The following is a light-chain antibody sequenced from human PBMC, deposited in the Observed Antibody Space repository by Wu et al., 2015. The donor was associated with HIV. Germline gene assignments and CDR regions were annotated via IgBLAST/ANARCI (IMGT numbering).Light chain of an antibody. CDR3: HQRTTWPRT. J-gene: IGKJ1*01. Sequence: EIVMTQSPATLSVSPGERATLSCRASQSVNNKLAWYQQKPGQPPRLLIYGASTRATGVPARFSGSGSGTDFTLTISSLEPEDFAVYYCHQRTTWPRTFGQGTKVEVK. CDR1: QSVNNK. CDR2: GAS. V-gene: IGKV3-15*01.